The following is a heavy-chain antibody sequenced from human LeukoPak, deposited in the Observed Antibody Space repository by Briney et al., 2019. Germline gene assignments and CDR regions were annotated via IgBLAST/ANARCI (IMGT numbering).Heavy chain of an antibody. CDR1: GFTFSSYW. V-gene: IGHV3-7*01. CDR2: IKKDGSEK. J-gene: IGHJ4*02. CDR3: ARSELVRPYFDY. Sequence: GGSLRLSCAAAGFTFSSYWMSWVRQAPGKGLEWVANIKKDGSEKYYVDSVKGRFSISRDNAKNSLYLQMNSLRAEDTAVYYCARSELVRPYFDYWGQGTLVTVSS. D-gene: IGHD1-26*01.